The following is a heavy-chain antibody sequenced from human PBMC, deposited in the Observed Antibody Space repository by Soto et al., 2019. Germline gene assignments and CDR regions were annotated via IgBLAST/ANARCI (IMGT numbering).Heavy chain of an antibody. V-gene: IGHV1-18*01. CDR1: GYTFTSYG. J-gene: IGHJ5*02. CDR2: ISAYNGNT. D-gene: IGHD2-2*01. Sequence: GASVKVSCKASGYTFTSYGISWVRQAPGQGLEWMGWISAYNGNTNYAQKLQGRVTMTTDTSTSTAYMELRSLRSDDTAVYYCARVEDIVVVPAAIGWFDPWGQGTLVTVSS. CDR3: ARVEDIVVVPAAIGWFDP.